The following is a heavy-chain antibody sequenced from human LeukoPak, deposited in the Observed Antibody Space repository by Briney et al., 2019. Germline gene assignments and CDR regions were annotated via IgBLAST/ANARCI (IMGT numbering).Heavy chain of an antibody. CDR1: GYTFTDYY. Sequence: ASVKVSCKASGYTFTDYYMNWVRQAPGQGLEWMGWIHPNSGGTNYAQKFQGRVTMTRDTSINTAYMELSRLTSDDTAVYYCGRKSAARKTSEFDYWGQGTLVTVSS. J-gene: IGHJ4*02. D-gene: IGHD6-6*01. CDR2: IHPNSGGT. CDR3: GRKSAARKTSEFDY. V-gene: IGHV1-2*02.